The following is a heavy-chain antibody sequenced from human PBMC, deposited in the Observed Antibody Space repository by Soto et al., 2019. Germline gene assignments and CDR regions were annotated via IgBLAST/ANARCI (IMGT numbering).Heavy chain of an antibody. Sequence: EVHLVASGGGLVQPGRSLSLSCTASGFTLDDYAMHWVRQPPGKGLEWVSGVSWKSTTIVYADSVKGRFTISRDSAKNSLYLQMNSLRAEDTALYYCAKGVDGSSWYGADSWGQGTLGTVSS. CDR3: AKGVDGSSWYGADS. J-gene: IGHJ4*02. V-gene: IGHV3-9*01. CDR1: GFTLDDYA. D-gene: IGHD6-13*01. CDR2: VSWKSTTI.